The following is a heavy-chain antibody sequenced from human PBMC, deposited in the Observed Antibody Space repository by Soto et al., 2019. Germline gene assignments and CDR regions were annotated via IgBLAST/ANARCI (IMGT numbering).Heavy chain of an antibody. Sequence: QVQLVQSGAEVKKPGASVKVSCKASGYTFTGYYMHWVRQAPGEGLEWMGWINPNSGGTNYAQKFQGRVTMTRDTSISTAYMDLSRLRSNDTAVYYCARWGVEMATITFYYYYGMDVWGQGTTVTVSS. CDR3: ARWGVEMATITFYYYYGMDV. D-gene: IGHD5-12*01. CDR2: INPNSGGT. CDR1: GYTFTGYY. J-gene: IGHJ6*02. V-gene: IGHV1-2*02.